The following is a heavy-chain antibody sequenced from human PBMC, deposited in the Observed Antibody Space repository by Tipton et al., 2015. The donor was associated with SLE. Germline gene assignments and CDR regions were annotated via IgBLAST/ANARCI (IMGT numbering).Heavy chain of an antibody. D-gene: IGHD7-27*01. V-gene: IGHV4-39*01. CDR2: IYYNGNT. CDR1: CASISSSDYN. J-gene: IGHJ3*01. Sequence: TLSLTCTVSCASISSSDYNWDLVRQPPGEGLEWVGSIYYNGNTYYSPTLDSRVTIFLDTSKNQFSLKLSSVTAADTAVYYCARVLGIRVFQTWGQGTMVTVSS. CDR3: ARVLGIRVFQT.